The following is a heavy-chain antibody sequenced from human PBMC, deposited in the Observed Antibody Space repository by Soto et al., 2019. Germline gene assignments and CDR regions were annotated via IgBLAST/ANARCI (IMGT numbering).Heavy chain of an antibody. Sequence: QVQLVQSGAEVKKPGSSVKVSCKASGGTFSSYAISWVRQAPGQGLEWMGGIIPIFGTANYAQKFQGRGTITADESTSTAYMELSSLRSEDTAVYYCARQKLSSGYGGYDAFDIWGQGTMVTVSS. CDR3: ARQKLSSGYGGYDAFDI. J-gene: IGHJ3*02. D-gene: IGHD3-22*01. CDR2: IIPIFGTA. V-gene: IGHV1-69*01. CDR1: GGTFSSYA.